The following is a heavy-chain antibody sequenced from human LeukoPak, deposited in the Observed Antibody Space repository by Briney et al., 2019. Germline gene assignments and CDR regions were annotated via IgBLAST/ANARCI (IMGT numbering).Heavy chain of an antibody. V-gene: IGHV3-23*01. CDR1: GFTFSNYA. Sequence: GASLRLSCAASGFTFSNYAMSWVRQAPGKGLEWVSAITGSGSGIYYADSMKSRFTISRDNSKNTLYLQINSLRAEDTAVNYCAKWGDYDVLTGYYVSDYWGQGTLVTVSS. CDR3: AKWGDYDVLTGYYVSDY. J-gene: IGHJ4*02. CDR2: ITGSGSGI. D-gene: IGHD3-9*01.